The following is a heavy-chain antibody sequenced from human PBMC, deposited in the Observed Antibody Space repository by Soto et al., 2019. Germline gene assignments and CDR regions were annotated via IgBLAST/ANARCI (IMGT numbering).Heavy chain of an antibody. Sequence: EVQLVESGGGLVKPGGSLRLSCAASGFTFSSYSMNWVRQAPGKGLEWVSSISSSGGSTYYADSVKGRFTISRDNSKNTLYLQMNSLRAEDTAVYYCAKGFLLVGASLLDYWGQGTLVTVSS. CDR1: GFTFSSYS. CDR3: AKGFLLVGASLLDY. CDR2: ISSSGGST. J-gene: IGHJ4*02. V-gene: IGHV3-23*04. D-gene: IGHD1-26*01.